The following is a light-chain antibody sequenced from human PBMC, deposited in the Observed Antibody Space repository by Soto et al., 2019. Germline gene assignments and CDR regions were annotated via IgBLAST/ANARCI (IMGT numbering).Light chain of an antibody. CDR1: QNVNFN. V-gene: IGKV3-15*01. CDR2: GAS. Sequence: EIVMTQSPATLSVSPGERATLSCRASQNVNFNLAWYQQKPGQAPRLLIYGASSRATGIPARFSGSGSGTEFTLSISSLQSEDFAVYYCHQYNNWPRTFCQGTKVEIK. J-gene: IGKJ1*01. CDR3: HQYNNWPRT.